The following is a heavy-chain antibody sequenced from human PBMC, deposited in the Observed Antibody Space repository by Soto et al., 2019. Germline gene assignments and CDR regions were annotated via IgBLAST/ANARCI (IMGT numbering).Heavy chain of an antibody. CDR3: AGGGIVLVPAVSWGPNWFDP. CDR1: GGSISSGGYY. V-gene: IGHV4-31*03. D-gene: IGHD2-2*01. Sequence: PSETLSLTCTVSGGSISSGGYYWSWIRQHPGKGLEWIGYIYYSGSTYYNPSLKSRVTISVDTSKNQFSLKLSSVTAADTAVYYCAGGGIVLVPAVSWGPNWFDPWGQGTLVTVSS. J-gene: IGHJ5*02. CDR2: IYYSGST.